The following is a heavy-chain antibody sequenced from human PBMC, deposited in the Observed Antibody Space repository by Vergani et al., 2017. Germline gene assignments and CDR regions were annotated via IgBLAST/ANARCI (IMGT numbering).Heavy chain of an antibody. J-gene: IGHJ4*02. Sequence: QVQLQESGPGLVKPSQTLSLTCTVSGGSISSGSYYWSWIRQPAGKGLEWIGRIYTSGSTNYNPSLKSRVTMSVDTSKNQFSLKLSSVTAADTAVYYCARVRYSSGCLFDYWGQGTLVTVSS. D-gene: IGHD6-19*01. V-gene: IGHV4-61*02. CDR1: GGSISSGSYY. CDR2: IYTSGST. CDR3: ARVRYSSGCLFDY.